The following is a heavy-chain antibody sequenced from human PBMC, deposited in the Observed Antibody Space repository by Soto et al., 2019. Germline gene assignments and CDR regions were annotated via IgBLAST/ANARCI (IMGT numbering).Heavy chain of an antibody. CDR1: GGSISSYF. D-gene: IGHD1-26*01. CDR2: IYYSGTI. J-gene: IGHJ4*02. Sequence: PSETLSLTCTVSGGSISSYFWSWIRQPPGKGLEWIGYIYYSGTINYNPSLKSRVTISVGTSKNQFSLKLSSVTAADTAVYYCASIHVGGAVDYFDYWGQGTLVTVSS. CDR3: ASIHVGGAVDYFDY. V-gene: IGHV4-59*01.